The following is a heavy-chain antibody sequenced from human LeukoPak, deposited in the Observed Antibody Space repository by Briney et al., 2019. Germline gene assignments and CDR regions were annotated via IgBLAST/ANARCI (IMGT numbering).Heavy chain of an antibody. J-gene: IGHJ4*02. Sequence: GGSLRLSCAASGFTFSSYLMHWVRQAPGKGLVWVSRINSDGSSTSYADSVKGRFTISRDNAKNTLYLQMNSLRAEDTAVYYCARVSPGELLYDYWGQGTLVTVSS. D-gene: IGHD3-10*01. CDR3: ARVSPGELLYDY. V-gene: IGHV3-74*01. CDR2: INSDGSST. CDR1: GFTFSSYL.